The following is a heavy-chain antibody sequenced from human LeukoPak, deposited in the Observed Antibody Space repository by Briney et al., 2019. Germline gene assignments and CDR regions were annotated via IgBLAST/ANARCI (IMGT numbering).Heavy chain of an antibody. V-gene: IGHV1-18*01. J-gene: IGHJ4*02. D-gene: IGHD3-10*01. CDR3: ARGPPNYYGSGSYPDY. CDR1: GYTFTSYG. Sequence: ASVKVSCKASGYTFTSYGISWVRQAPGQGLEWIGWISAYNGNTNYAQKLQGRVTMTTDTSTSTAYMELRSLRSDDTAVYYCARGPPNYYGSGSYPDYWGQGTLVTVSS. CDR2: ISAYNGNT.